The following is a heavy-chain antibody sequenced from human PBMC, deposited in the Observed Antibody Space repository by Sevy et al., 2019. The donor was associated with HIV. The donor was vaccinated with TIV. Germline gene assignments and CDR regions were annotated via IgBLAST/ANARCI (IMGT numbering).Heavy chain of an antibody. J-gene: IGHJ6*02. V-gene: IGHV3-30*04. CDR3: ARDGSSGGLFLKDYYYFGMDV. CDR1: GFTFSSYA. D-gene: IGHD3-16*01. Sequence: GESLKISCAASGFTFSSYAMHWVRQAPGKGLEWVAVISYDGNNKYHADSVKDRFTISRDNSKNTLYLQMNSLRAEDTAVYYCARDGSSGGLFLKDYYYFGMDVWGQGTTVTVS. CDR2: ISYDGNNK.